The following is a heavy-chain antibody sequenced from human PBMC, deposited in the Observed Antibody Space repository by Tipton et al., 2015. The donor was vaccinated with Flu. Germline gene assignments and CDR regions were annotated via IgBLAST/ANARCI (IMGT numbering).Heavy chain of an antibody. J-gene: IGHJ4*02. CDR3: ARDSDIVVVPAAIPLDY. D-gene: IGHD2-2*02. CDR2: INPNSGGT. Sequence: QLVQSGAEVKKPGASVKVSCKASGYTFTGYYMHWVRQAPGQGLEWMGWINPNSGGTNYAQKFQGRVTMTRDTSISTAYMELSRLRSDDTAVYYCARDSDIVVVPAAIPLDYWGQGTLVTVSS. CDR1: GYTFTGYY. V-gene: IGHV1-2*02.